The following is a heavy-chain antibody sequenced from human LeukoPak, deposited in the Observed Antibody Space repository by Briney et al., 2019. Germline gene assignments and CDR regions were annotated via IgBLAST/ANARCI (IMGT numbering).Heavy chain of an antibody. V-gene: IGHV4-59*01. CDR2: IYYSGST. D-gene: IGHD3-10*01. Sequence: SETLSLTCTVSGGSISSYYWSWIRQPPGKGLEWIGYIYYSGSTNYNPSLKSRVTISVDTSKNQFSLKLSSVTAADTAVYYCARDFAALWFGELSGWFDPWGQGTLVTVSS. J-gene: IGHJ5*02. CDR1: GGSISSYY. CDR3: ARDFAALWFGELSGWFDP.